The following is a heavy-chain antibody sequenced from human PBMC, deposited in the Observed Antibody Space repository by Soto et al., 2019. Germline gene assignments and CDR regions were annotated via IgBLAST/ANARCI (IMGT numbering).Heavy chain of an antibody. Sequence: SETLSLTCAVDGESFSEYYWSWIRQPPGKGLEWIGENNHRGRSITTPPLKSRVGIVVASSRNQISLLLTSVTAADRGVFYCARVPPPPAKGGGGGYPDSAGRGTLVTVSS. CDR3: ARVPPPPAKGGGGGYPDS. CDR1: GESFSEYY. V-gene: IGHV4-34*01. CDR2: NNHRGRS. D-gene: IGHD2-15*01. J-gene: IGHJ5*01.